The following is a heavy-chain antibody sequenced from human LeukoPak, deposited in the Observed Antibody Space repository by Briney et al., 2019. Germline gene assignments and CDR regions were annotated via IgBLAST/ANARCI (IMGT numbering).Heavy chain of an antibody. CDR1: GGTFISYA. D-gene: IGHD1-26*01. Sequence: ASVKVSCKASGGTFISYAISWVRQAPGQGLEWMGGIIPIFGTANYAQKFQGRVTITADESTSTAYMELSSLRSEDTAVYYCARLGSTTSHDYWGQGTLATVSS. V-gene: IGHV1-69*13. J-gene: IGHJ4*02. CDR3: ARLGSTTSHDY. CDR2: IIPIFGTA.